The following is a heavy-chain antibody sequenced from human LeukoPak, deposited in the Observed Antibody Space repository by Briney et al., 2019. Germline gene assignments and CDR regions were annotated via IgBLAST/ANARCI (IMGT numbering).Heavy chain of an antibody. V-gene: IGHV3-9*01. Sequence: PGRSLRLFCAASGFTFDDYAMHWVRQAPGKGLEWVSGISWNSGSIGYADSVKGRFTISRDNAKNSLYLQMNSLRAEDTALYYCAKGPNYDSSGYPFDPWGQGTLVTVSS. CDR2: ISWNSGSI. D-gene: IGHD3-22*01. J-gene: IGHJ5*02. CDR3: AKGPNYDSSGYPFDP. CDR1: GFTFDDYA.